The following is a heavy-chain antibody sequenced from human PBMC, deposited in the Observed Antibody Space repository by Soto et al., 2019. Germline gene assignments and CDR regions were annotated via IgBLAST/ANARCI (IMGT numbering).Heavy chain of an antibody. J-gene: IGHJ4*02. D-gene: IGHD4-17*01. CDR2: IYYSGST. Sequence: QLQLQESGPGLVKPSETLSLTCTVSGGSISSSTYYWGWIRQPPGKGLEWIGSIYYSGSTYYNPSLKSRVTISVDTSKNQFSLKLTSVTAADTAVYYCASLPTTVTKKGGYWGQGTLVTVSS. CDR1: GGSISSSTYY. CDR3: ASLPTTVTKKGGY. V-gene: IGHV4-39*01.